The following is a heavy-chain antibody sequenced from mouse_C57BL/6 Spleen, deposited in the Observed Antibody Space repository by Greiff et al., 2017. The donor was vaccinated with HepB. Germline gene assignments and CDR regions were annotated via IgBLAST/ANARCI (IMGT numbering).Heavy chain of an antibody. CDR1: GYTFTDYE. D-gene: IGHD1-1*01. Sequence: VQVVESGAELVRPGASVTLSCKASGYTFTDYEMHWVKQTPVHGLEWIGAIDPETGGTAYNQKFKGKAILTADKSSSTAYMELRSLTSEDSAVYYCTRYYGSSLDYWGQGTTLTVSS. CDR3: TRYYGSSLDY. J-gene: IGHJ2*01. V-gene: IGHV1-15*01. CDR2: IDPETGGT.